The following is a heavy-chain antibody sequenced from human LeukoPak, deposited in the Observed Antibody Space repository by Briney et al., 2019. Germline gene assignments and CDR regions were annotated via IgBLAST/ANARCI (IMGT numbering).Heavy chain of an antibody. D-gene: IGHD3-22*01. CDR2: ISWNSGSI. V-gene: IGHV3-9*01. CDR3: AKDMEAVVMYYFDY. CDR1: GFTFDDYA. Sequence: PGRSLGLSCAASGFTFDDYAMHWVRQAPGKGLEWVSGISWNSGSIGYADSAKGRFTISRDNAKSSLYLQMNSLRAEDTALYYCAKDMEAVVMYYFDYWGQGTLVTVSS. J-gene: IGHJ4*02.